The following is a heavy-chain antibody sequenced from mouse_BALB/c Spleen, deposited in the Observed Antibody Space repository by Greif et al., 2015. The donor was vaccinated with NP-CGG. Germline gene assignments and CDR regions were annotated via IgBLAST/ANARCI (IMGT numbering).Heavy chain of an antibody. Sequence: EVQVVESGGGLVKPGGSLKLSCAASGFTFSDYYMYWVRQTPEKRLEWVATISDGGSYTYYPDSVKGRFTISRDNAKNNLYLQMSSRKSEDTAMYYCARDYYGSSYAMDYWGQGTSVTVSS. V-gene: IGHV5-4*02. D-gene: IGHD1-1*01. CDR1: GFTFSDYY. J-gene: IGHJ4*01. CDR3: ARDYYGSSYAMDY. CDR2: ISDGGSYT.